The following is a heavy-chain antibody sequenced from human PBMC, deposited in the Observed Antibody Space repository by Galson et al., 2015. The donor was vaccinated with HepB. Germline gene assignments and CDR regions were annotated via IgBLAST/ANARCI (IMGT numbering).Heavy chain of an antibody. Sequence: SLRLSCAASGFTFSDSNMSWIRQAPGKGLEWVSYISSSGTIISNADSVKGRFIISRDNAKNSLYLQMNRLRAEDTAVYYCAREFVGYNSDFYYYYGMDVWGQGTTFTVSS. CDR3: AREFVGYNSDFYYYYGMDV. J-gene: IGHJ6*02. CDR2: ISSSGTII. V-gene: IGHV3-11*01. D-gene: IGHD5-24*01. CDR1: GFTFSDSN.